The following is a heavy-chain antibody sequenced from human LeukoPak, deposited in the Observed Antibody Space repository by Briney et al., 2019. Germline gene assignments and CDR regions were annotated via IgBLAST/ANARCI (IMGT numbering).Heavy chain of an antibody. CDR1: GFTFTTYW. J-gene: IGHJ6*02. CDR2: INSDGSIT. V-gene: IGHV3-74*01. CDR3: ARDAVDTANAV. D-gene: IGHD5-18*01. Sequence: GRSLRLSCAASGFTFTTYWMHWVRQAPGKGLVWVSHINSDGSITSYADSVKGRFTISRDNAKNTLYLQMNSLRAEDTAVYYCARDAVDTANAVWGQGTTVTVSS.